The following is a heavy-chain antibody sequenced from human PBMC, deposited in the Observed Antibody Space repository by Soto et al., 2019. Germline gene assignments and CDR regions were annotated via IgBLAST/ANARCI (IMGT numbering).Heavy chain of an antibody. J-gene: IGHJ6*02. Sequence: ASVKVPCKASGYTFTSYYMHWVRQAPGQGLEWMGIINPSGGSTSYAQKFQGRVTMTRDTSTSTVYMELSSLRSEDTAVYYCARGNGSGYDRPHYYYYGMDVWGQGTTVTVSS. CDR1: GYTFTSYY. CDR3: ARGNGSGYDRPHYYYYGMDV. V-gene: IGHV1-46*01. D-gene: IGHD5-12*01. CDR2: INPSGGST.